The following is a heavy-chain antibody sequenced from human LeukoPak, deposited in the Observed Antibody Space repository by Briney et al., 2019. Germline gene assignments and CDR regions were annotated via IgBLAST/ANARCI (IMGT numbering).Heavy chain of an antibody. V-gene: IGHV3-21*01. CDR3: ARDRGYSFDY. CDR2: ISSSSSYI. CDR1: GFIFSPYA. J-gene: IGHJ4*02. Sequence: GGSLRLSCAASGFIFSPYAMSWVRQAPGKGLEWVSSISSSSSYIYYADSVKGRFTISRDNAKNSLYLQMNSLRAEDTAVYYCARDRGYSFDYWGQGTLVTVSS. D-gene: IGHD5-18*01.